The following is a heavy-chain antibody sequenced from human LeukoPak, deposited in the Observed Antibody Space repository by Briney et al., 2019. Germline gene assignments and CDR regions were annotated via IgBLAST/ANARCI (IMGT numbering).Heavy chain of an antibody. CDR2: MSCDGSDN. Sequence: GRSLRLSCAASGFTFSSYTMHWVRQAPGKGLEWVAVMSCDGSDNYYADSVKGRFTISRDNSRTTVYLQMNSLRAEDTAVYYCARGSRWLQLGPFDYWGQGTLVTVSS. V-gene: IGHV3-30*01. CDR3: ARGSRWLQLGPFDY. CDR1: GFTFSSYT. J-gene: IGHJ4*02. D-gene: IGHD5-24*01.